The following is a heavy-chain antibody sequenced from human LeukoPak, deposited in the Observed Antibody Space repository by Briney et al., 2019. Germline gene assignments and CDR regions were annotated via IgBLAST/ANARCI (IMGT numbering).Heavy chain of an antibody. J-gene: IGHJ6*02. Sequence: GSLRLSCAASGFTFSSYAMSWVRQAPGKGLEWVSAISAGGSSTYYADSVKGRFTISRDNSKNTLYLQMNSLRAEDTAVYYCARDQSPDYYYGMDVWGQGTTVTVSS. V-gene: IGHV3-23*01. CDR2: ISAGGSST. CDR1: GFTFSSYA. CDR3: ARDQSPDYYYGMDV.